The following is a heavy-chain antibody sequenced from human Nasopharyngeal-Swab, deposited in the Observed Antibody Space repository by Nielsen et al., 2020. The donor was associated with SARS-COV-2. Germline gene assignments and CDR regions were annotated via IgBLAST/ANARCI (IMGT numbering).Heavy chain of an antibody. J-gene: IGHJ4*02. Sequence: ASVKVSCKASGYTFTSYYMHWVRQAPGQGLEWMGIINPSGGNTSYAQKFQGRVTMTRDTSTSTVYMELSSLRSEDTAVYYCARSIAAAVFDYWGQGTLVTVSS. V-gene: IGHV1-46*01. CDR1: GYTFTSYY. CDR2: INPSGGNT. D-gene: IGHD6-13*01. CDR3: ARSIAAAVFDY.